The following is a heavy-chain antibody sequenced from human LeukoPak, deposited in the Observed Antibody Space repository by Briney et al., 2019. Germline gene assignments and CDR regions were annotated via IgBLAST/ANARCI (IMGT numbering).Heavy chain of an antibody. Sequence: SETLSLTCTVSGGSISSYYWSWIRQPPGQGLEWIGNIYYSGSTNYNPSLKSRVTISVDTSKNQFSLKLSSVTAADTAVYDCARVGWFGELLPLYYYYYGMDVWGQGTTVTVSS. J-gene: IGHJ6*02. CDR2: IYYSGST. CDR1: GGSISSYY. CDR3: ARVGWFGELLPLYYYYYGMDV. V-gene: IGHV4-59*01. D-gene: IGHD3-10*01.